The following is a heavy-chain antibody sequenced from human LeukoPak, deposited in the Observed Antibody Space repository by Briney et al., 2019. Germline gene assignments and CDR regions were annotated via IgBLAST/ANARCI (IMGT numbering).Heavy chain of an antibody. CDR2: IHSDGRTV. J-gene: IGHJ4*02. D-gene: IGHD3-10*01. Sequence: GGSLRLSCVVSGLSFTTYGFHWVRQVPGKGLEWLAFIHSDGRTVHYADSVKGRFTISRDISQNMLYLQMDSLRVDDTALYYCAKRQQISTGNSFDHWGQGTLVTVSS. V-gene: IGHV3-30*02. CDR1: GLSFTTYG. CDR3: AKRQQISTGNSFDH.